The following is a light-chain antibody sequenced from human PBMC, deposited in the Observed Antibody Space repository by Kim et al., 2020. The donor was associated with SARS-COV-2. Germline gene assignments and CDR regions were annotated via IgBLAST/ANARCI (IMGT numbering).Light chain of an antibody. J-gene: IGKJ5*01. CDR2: GAS. Sequence: LSPGERATLSCRASQSVSHNYLAWYQQKPGLAPRLLIYGASSRATGIPDRFSGSGSGTDFTLTISRVEPEDFAVYYCHQYGSSPTFGQGTRLEIK. CDR1: QSVSHNY. V-gene: IGKV3-20*01. CDR3: HQYGSSPT.